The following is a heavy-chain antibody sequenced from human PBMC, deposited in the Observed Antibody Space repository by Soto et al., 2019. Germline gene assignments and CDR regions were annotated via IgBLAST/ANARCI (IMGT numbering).Heavy chain of an antibody. D-gene: IGHD2-15*01. J-gene: IGHJ6*02. CDR2: INHSGST. CDR1: GGSLSGYY. V-gene: IGHV4-34*01. CDR3: ARSDSYCRGGSCIGPRAYCMDV. Sequence: SETLSLTCAVYGGSLSGYYWSWIRQPPGKGLEWIGEINHSGSTTYNPSLKSRVTISVDTSKNQFSLKLSSVNAADTAVYYCARSDSYCRGGSCIGPRAYCMDVWGQGTTVTVSS.